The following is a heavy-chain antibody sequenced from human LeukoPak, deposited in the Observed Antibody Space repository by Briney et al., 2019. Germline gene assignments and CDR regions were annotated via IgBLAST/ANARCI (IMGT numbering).Heavy chain of an antibody. V-gene: IGHV1-46*01. D-gene: IGHD3-9*01. CDR3: ARANGHQYYDILTGYGISDY. CDR1: GYTFTSYG. J-gene: IGHJ4*02. CDR2: INPSGGST. Sequence: ASVKVSRKASGYTFTSYGISWVRQAPGQGLEWMGIINPSGGSTSYAQKFQGRVTMTRDTSTSTVYMELSSLRSEDTAVYYCARANGHQYYDILTGYGISDYWGQGTLVTVSS.